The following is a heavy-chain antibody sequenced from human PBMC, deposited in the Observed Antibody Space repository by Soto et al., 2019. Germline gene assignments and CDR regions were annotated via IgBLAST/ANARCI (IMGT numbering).Heavy chain of an antibody. V-gene: IGHV1-69*01. Sequence: QVQLVQSGAEVKKPGSSVKVSCKASGGTFSSYAISWVRQAPGQGLEWMGGIIPIFGTANYAQKFQGRVTIIWDESTSTAYMGLRSLNCKDIAVYYCGSLRGGTPYLYESSSYYSDWYLDLWGGGTLGTVSA. D-gene: IGHD3-22*01. CDR1: GGTFSSYA. J-gene: IGHJ2*01. CDR3: GSLRGGTPYLYESSSYYSDWYLDL. CDR2: IIPIFGTA.